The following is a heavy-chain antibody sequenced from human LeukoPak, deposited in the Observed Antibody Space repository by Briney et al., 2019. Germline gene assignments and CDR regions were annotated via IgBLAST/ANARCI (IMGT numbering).Heavy chain of an antibody. CDR3: AKFYDILTAYFDF. D-gene: IGHD3-9*01. V-gene: IGHV3-23*01. Sequence: GGSLRLSCAASGFTFSSHAMSWVRQSPGKGLEWVSAISGGGGSTYYAYYTDSVRGRFTISSDNSKNTLYLQMNSLRAEDTAVYYCAKFYDILTAYFDFWGQGTLVTVSS. CDR1: GFTFSSHA. J-gene: IGHJ4*02. CDR2: ISGGGGST.